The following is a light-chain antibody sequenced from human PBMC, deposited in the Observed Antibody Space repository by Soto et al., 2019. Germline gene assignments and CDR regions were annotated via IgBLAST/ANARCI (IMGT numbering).Light chain of an antibody. CDR2: DVS. CDR3: SSYTVSGTYV. CDR1: SSDVGAYNF. V-gene: IGLV2-14*03. Sequence: QSALTQPASVSGSPGQSIAISCTGTSSDVGAYNFVSWYQQHPGRAPKLIIYDVSNRLSGVSNRFSGSKSGNTASLTISGLQAEDEADYYCSSYTVSGTYVFGGGTKLTVL. J-gene: IGLJ1*01.